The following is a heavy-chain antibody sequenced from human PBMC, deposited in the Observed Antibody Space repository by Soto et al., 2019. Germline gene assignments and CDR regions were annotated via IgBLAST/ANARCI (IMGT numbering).Heavy chain of an antibody. J-gene: IGHJ4*02. CDR2: IDPSDSYT. D-gene: IGHD4-17*01. CDR3: ARHRDGDFNFDY. CDR1: GYSFTSYW. V-gene: IGHV5-10-1*01. Sequence: GESLKISCKGSGYSFTSYWISWVRQMPGKGLEWMGRIDPSDSYTNYSPSFQGHVTISADKSISTAYLQWSSLKASDTAMYYCARHRDGDFNFDYWGQGTLVTVSS.